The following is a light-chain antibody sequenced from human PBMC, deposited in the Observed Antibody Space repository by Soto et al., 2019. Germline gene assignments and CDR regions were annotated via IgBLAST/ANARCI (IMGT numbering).Light chain of an antibody. CDR3: QSYDSSLTTFV. V-gene: IGLV1-40*01. J-gene: IGLJ1*01. Sequence: QPVLTQPPSVSGAPGQRVAISCTGSSSNIGAEYDVHWYQQLPGTAPKRLIYGDNNRPSGVSDRFSGSKSGTSASLAITGLQPEDEADYYCQSYDSSLTTFVFGTGTKLTVL. CDR2: GDN. CDR1: SSNIGAEYD.